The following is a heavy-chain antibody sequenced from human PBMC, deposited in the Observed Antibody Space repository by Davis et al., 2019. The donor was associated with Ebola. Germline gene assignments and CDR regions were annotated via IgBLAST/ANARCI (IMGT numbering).Heavy chain of an antibody. V-gene: IGHV3-53*01. Sequence: GESLKISCAASGFTFSSYAMSWVRQAPGKGLEWVSVIYSGGSTYYADSVKGRFTISRDNSKNTLYLQMNSLRAEDTAVYYCARARDSSGYYYVYYYGMDVWGQGTTVTVSS. J-gene: IGHJ6*02. CDR1: GFTFSSYA. D-gene: IGHD3-22*01. CDR2: IYSGGST. CDR3: ARARDSSGYYYVYYYGMDV.